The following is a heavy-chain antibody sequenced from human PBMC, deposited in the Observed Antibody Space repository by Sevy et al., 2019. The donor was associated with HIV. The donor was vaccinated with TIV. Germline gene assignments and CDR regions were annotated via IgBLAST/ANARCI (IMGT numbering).Heavy chain of an antibody. D-gene: IGHD5-12*01. CDR1: GFTFSSYA. J-gene: IGHJ4*02. CDR3: ATDERWLHALGY. V-gene: IGHV3-23*01. CDR2: ISGSGGST. Sequence: GGSLRLSCAASGFTFSSYAMSWVRQAPGKGLEWVSAISGSGGSTYYAYSVKGRFTISRDNSKNTLYLQMNSLRAEDTAVYYCATDERWLHALGYWGQGTLVTVSS.